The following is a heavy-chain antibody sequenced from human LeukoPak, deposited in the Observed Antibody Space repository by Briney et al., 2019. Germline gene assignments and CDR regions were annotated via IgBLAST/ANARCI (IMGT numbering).Heavy chain of an antibody. V-gene: IGHV1-69*13. CDR2: IIPIFGTA. D-gene: IGHD2-2*02. CDR3: ARDRPGRYCSTTSCYTASPFDP. Sequence: SVKVSCKASRGTFSNYAISWVRQAPGQGLEWMGGIIPIFGTANYAQKFQGRVTITADESTSKAYMELSSLGSEDTAVYYCARDRPGRYCSTTSCYTASPFDPWGQGTLVTVSS. CDR1: RGTFSNYA. J-gene: IGHJ5*02.